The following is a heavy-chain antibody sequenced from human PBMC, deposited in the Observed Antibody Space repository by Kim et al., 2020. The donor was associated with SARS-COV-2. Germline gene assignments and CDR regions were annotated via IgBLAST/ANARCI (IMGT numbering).Heavy chain of an antibody. CDR1: GGSISSSSYY. CDR3: ARVRPAGGTLVWFDP. Sequence: SETLSLTCTVSGGSISSSSYYWGWIRQPPGKGLEWIGSIYYVGSTYYNLSLKSRVTISVDTSKNQFSLKLSSVTAADTAVYYCARVRPAGGTLVWFDPWGQGTLVTVSS. D-gene: IGHD6-13*01. V-gene: IGHV4-39*07. CDR2: IYYVGST. J-gene: IGHJ5*02.